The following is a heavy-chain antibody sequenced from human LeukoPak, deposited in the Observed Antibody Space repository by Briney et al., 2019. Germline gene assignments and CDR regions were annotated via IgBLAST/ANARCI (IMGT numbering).Heavy chain of an antibody. Sequence: GGSLRLSCTASGFTFGDYAMSWFRQAPGKGLEWVGFIRSKAYGGTTEYAASVKGRFTISRDDSKSIAYLQMNSLKTEDTAVYYCASPIDPRADYYFDYWGQGTLVTVSS. D-gene: IGHD3-3*01. CDR1: GFTFGDYA. J-gene: IGHJ4*02. CDR2: IRSKAYGGTT. V-gene: IGHV3-49*03. CDR3: ASPIDPRADYYFDY.